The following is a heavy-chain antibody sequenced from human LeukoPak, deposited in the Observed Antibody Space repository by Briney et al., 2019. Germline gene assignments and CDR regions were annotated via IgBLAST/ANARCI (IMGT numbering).Heavy chain of an antibody. CDR3: ARAPFGPDI. D-gene: IGHD3-10*01. V-gene: IGHV4-39*01. J-gene: IGHJ3*02. CDR2: IYYSGST. CDR1: GGSISSSSYY. Sequence: SETLSLTCTVSGGSISSSSYYWGWIRQPPGKGLEWIGSIYYSGSTYYNPSLKSRVTISVDTSKNQFSLKLSSVTAADAAVYYCARAPFGPDIWGQGTMVTVSS.